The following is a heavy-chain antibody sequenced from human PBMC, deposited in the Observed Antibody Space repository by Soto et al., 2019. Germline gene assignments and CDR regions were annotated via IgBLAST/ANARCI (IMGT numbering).Heavy chain of an antibody. V-gene: IGHV1-69*13. J-gene: IGHJ6*02. CDR1: GGTFSSYA. CDR3: ARDLPGYGTNRYYYYGMDV. CDR2: IIPIFGTA. D-gene: IGHD5-12*01. Sequence: SVKVSCKASGGTFSSYAISWVRQAPGQGLEWMGGIIPIFGTANYAQKFQGRVTITADESTSTAYMELSSLRSEDTAVYYCARDLPGYGTNRYYYYGMDVWGQGTTVTVSS.